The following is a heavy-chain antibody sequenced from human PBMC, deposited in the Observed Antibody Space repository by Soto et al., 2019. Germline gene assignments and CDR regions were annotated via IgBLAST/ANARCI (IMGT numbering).Heavy chain of an antibody. D-gene: IGHD2-2*01. CDR1: GYTFTSYG. CDR2: ISAYNGNT. CDR3: ARDPPYCSSTSCYLGGAYDI. J-gene: IGHJ3*02. Sequence: GASVKVSCKASGYTFTSYGISWVRQAPGQGLEWMGWISAYNGNTNYAQKLQGRVTMTTATSTSTAYMELRSLRSDDTAVYYCARDPPYCSSTSCYLGGAYDIWGQVTMVTVSS. V-gene: IGHV1-18*04.